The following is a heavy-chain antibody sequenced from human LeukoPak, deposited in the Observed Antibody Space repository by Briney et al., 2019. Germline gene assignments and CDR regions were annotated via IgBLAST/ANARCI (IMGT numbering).Heavy chain of an antibody. Sequence: ASVKVSCKASGYTFTSYAMHWVRQAPGQRLEWMGWINAGNGNTKYSQKFQGRVTITRDTSASTAYMELSSLISEDTAVYYCARRNSGSYYYYGMDVWGQGTTVTVSS. J-gene: IGHJ6*02. V-gene: IGHV1-3*01. CDR1: GYTFTSYA. CDR3: ARRNSGSYYYYGMDV. CDR2: INAGNGNT. D-gene: IGHD1-26*01.